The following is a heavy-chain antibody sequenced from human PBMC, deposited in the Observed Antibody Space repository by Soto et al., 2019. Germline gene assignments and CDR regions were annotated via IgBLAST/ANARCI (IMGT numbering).Heavy chain of an antibody. CDR1: GLTVCNYA. V-gene: IGHV3-23*01. D-gene: IGHD6-19*01. CDR2: ISGSGGST. CDR3: AKVFIAVTGAMYYFDY. J-gene: IGHJ4*02. Sequence: GALTLSCAGSGLTVCNYAMNWVHQAHGKGLEWVSSISGSGGSTYYADSVKGRFTISRDNSKNTLYLQMNSLRAEDTAVYYCAKVFIAVTGAMYYFDYWGQGTLVTVSS.